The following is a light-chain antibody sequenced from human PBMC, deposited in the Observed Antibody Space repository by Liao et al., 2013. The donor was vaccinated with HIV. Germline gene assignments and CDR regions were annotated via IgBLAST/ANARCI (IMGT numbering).Light chain of an antibody. Sequence: SYELTQPPSVSVAPGKTASITCGGNNIGSKSVHWYQQKPGQAPVLVIYYDSDRPSGIPERFSGSNSGNTATLTISGTQAMDEADYYCQSADSSGTSVFGTGTKVTVL. V-gene: IGLV3-21*01. CDR3: QSADSSGTSV. CDR2: YDS. J-gene: IGLJ1*01. CDR1: NIGSKS.